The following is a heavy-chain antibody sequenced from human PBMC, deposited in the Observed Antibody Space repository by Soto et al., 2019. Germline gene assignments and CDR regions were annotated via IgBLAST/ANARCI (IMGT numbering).Heavy chain of an antibody. Sequence: QVQLVESGGGVVQPGTSLRLSCAASGFAFNKFGMHWVRQAPGKGLEWVAFISYDGSNQYYADSVQGRLTITRDNSMNTLNMQLNSLRREDTAVYYCAKGGEVGGVLGDPWGQGTLVTVSS. CDR2: ISYDGSNQ. D-gene: IGHD1-26*01. V-gene: IGHV3-30*18. CDR3: AKGGEVGGVLGDP. CDR1: GFAFNKFG. J-gene: IGHJ5*02.